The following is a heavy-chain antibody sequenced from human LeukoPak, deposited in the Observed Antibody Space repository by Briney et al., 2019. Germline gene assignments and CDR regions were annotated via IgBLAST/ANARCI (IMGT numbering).Heavy chain of an antibody. CDR1: GFTFSSYS. CDR2: ISSSSSYI. J-gene: IGHJ5*02. Sequence: PGGSLRLSCAASGFTFSSYSMNWVRQAPGKGLEWVSSISSSSSYIYYADSVKGRFTISRDNAKNSLYLQMNSLRAEDTAVYYCARGYSGYEQNWFDPWGQGTLVTVSS. CDR3: ARGYSGYEQNWFDP. D-gene: IGHD5-12*01. V-gene: IGHV3-21*01.